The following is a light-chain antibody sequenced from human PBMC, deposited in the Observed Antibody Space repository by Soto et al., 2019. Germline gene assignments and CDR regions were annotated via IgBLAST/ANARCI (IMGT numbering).Light chain of an antibody. CDR2: GAS. V-gene: IGKV3-20*01. CDR1: QSVSSSF. CDR3: QVYGQWALYT. Sequence: EIVLTQSPGTLSLSPGERATLSCRASQSVSSSFLAWYQQTRGQAPRLLIYGASSRATGIPDRFSGSGSGTDFTLTISRLEPEDFAVYYCQVYGQWALYTFGQGTKLEIK. J-gene: IGKJ2*01.